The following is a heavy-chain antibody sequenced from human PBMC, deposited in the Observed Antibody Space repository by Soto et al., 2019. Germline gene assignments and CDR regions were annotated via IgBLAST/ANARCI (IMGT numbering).Heavy chain of an antibody. J-gene: IGHJ4*02. V-gene: IGHV4-30-4*01. CDR2: IYNSGST. Sequence: QVQLQESGPGLVEPSQTLSLTCTVSGGSLSSGDYYWSWIRQRPGKGLEWIGHIYNSGSTYSNPSLKSRVTISVDTSKNQFSLKRSSVTAADTAVYYCARGPDGDKVDYWGQGTLVTVSS. D-gene: IGHD7-27*01. CDR3: ARGPDGDKVDY. CDR1: GGSLSSGDYY.